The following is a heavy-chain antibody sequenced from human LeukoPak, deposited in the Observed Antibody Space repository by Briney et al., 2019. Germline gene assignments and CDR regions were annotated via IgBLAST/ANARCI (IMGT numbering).Heavy chain of an antibody. CDR2: IKHDGSEE. CDR3: ARAATSYYYYMDV. CDR1: GFTFSSYW. V-gene: IGHV3-7*01. J-gene: IGHJ6*03. Sequence: PGGSLRLSCAASGFTFSSYWMSWVRQAPGKGLEWVANIKHDGSEEYYVDSVKGRFTISRDNAKNSLYLQMNSLRAEDTALYYCARAATSYYYYMDVWGKGTTVTISS.